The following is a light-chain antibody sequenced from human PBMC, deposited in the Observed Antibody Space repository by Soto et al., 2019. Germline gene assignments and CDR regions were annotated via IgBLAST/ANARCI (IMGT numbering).Light chain of an antibody. J-gene: IGLJ3*02. CDR2: EVC. Sequence: QSALTQPASVSGSPGQSITISCTGTSSDVGGYNYVSWYQQHPAKAPKLMIYEVCNRPSGVSHRFSGSKSGNTASLTISGLQAEDEADYYCFSYTTSSTLVFGGGTKVTVL. CDR3: FSYTTSSTLV. CDR1: SSDVGGYNY. V-gene: IGLV2-14*01.